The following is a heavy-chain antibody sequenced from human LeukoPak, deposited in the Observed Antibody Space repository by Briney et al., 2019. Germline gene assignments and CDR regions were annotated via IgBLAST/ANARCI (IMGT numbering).Heavy chain of an antibody. V-gene: IGHV3-30-3*01. D-gene: IGHD2-15*01. Sequence: GGSLRLSCAASGFTFSSYAMHWVRQAPGKGLEWVAVISYDGSNKYYADSVKGRFTISRDNSKNTLYLQMNSLRAEDTAVYYCARDVGYWGQGTLVTVSS. J-gene: IGHJ4*02. CDR1: GFTFSSYA. CDR2: ISYDGSNK. CDR3: ARDVGY.